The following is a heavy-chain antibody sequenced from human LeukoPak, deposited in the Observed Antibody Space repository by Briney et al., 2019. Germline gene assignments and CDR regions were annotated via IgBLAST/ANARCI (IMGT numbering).Heavy chain of an antibody. CDR1: GFTFSSYA. D-gene: IGHD3-22*01. Sequence: GGSRRLSCAASGFTFSSYAMSWVRQAPGKGLEWVANIKQDGSEKYYVDSVKGRFTISRDNAKNSLYLQMNSLRAEDTAVYYCARGARNYYDSSGHDAFDIWGQGTMVTVSS. J-gene: IGHJ3*02. CDR2: IKQDGSEK. V-gene: IGHV3-7*01. CDR3: ARGARNYYDSSGHDAFDI.